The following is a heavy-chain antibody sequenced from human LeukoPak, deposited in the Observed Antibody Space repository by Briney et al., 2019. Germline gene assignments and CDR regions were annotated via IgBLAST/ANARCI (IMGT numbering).Heavy chain of an antibody. CDR3: ARGRPHHDY. J-gene: IGHJ4*02. V-gene: IGHV4-31*03. CDR2: IDYSGNT. Sequence: KPSETLSLTCTVSGGSVSSDPYYWSWIRQHPGKGLEWLGYIDYSGNTYYNPSLKSRVTISEDTSKNQFSLKMSSVTAADTAVYYCARGRPHHDYWGQGTLVTVSS. CDR1: GGSVSSDPYY.